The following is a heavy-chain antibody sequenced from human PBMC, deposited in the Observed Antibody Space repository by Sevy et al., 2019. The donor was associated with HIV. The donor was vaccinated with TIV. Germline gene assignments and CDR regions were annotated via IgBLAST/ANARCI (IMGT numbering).Heavy chain of an antibody. J-gene: IGHJ4*02. Sequence: GGSLRLSCAASGFSVSSNYMNWVRQAPGKGLEWVSAISGSGGSTYYADSVKGRFTISRDNSKNTLYLQMNSLRAEDTAVYYCAKDQASSTYCSGGSCYSPYYWGQGTLVTVSS. D-gene: IGHD2-15*01. V-gene: IGHV3-23*01. CDR1: GFSVSSNY. CDR3: AKDQASSTYCSGGSCYSPYY. CDR2: ISGSGGST.